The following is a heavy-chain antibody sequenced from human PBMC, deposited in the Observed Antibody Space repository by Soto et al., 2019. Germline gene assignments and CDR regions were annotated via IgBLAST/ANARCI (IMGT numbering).Heavy chain of an antibody. CDR3: ARAGGETDCYYGMDV. J-gene: IGHJ6*02. D-gene: IGHD7-27*01. CDR1: GFAFNNYY. CDR2: INPGGGTT. Sequence: QVQLVQSGAEVKKPGASVKVSCKASGFAFNNYYMHWVRQAPGHGLEWMGIINPGGGTTTYTQKFQARVNMTRDTSTSTVFMELSSLRSDDTAVYYCARAGGETDCYYGMDVWGQGTTVTVSS. V-gene: IGHV1-46*02.